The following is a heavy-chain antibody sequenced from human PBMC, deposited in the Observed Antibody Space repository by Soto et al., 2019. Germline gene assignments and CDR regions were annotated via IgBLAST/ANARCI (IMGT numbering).Heavy chain of an antibody. CDR2: IYYTGTT. D-gene: IGHD1-26*01. J-gene: IGHJ4*02. Sequence: PSETLSLTCSVSGASISSSGHFWAWIRQPPGKGLEWLATIYYTGTTYYNPSLNSRLTISMDTSKKQFSLKLSSMTAADTAVYYCARRVFSGSGRDYFDNWGQGSLVTVSS. V-gene: IGHV4-39*01. CDR3: ARRVFSGSGRDYFDN. CDR1: GASISSSGHF.